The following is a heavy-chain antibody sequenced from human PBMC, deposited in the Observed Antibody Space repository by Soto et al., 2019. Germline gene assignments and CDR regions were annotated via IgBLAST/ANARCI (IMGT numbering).Heavy chain of an antibody. V-gene: IGHV3-23*01. CDR1: GLTFSSYA. J-gene: IGHJ3*02. CDR2: ISGSGGSI. D-gene: IGHD2-2*01. Sequence: PGGSLRLSCAVSGLTFSSYAMSWVRQAPGKGLEWVSAISGSGGSIYYADSVKGRFTISRDNSKNTLYLQMNSLRVEDTAVYYCAKDIVVVPAAMNAFDIWGQGTMVTVSS. CDR3: AKDIVVVPAAMNAFDI.